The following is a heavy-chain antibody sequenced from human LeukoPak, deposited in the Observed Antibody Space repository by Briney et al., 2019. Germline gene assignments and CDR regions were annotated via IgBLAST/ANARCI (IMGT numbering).Heavy chain of an antibody. CDR2: IYYSGST. Sequence: SETLSLTCTVSGGSISSSSYYWGWIRQPPGKGLEWIGSIYYSGSTYYNPSLKSRVTISVDTSKNQFSLKLSSVTAADTAVYYCARHGGVRITMIVVVITTGAFDIWGQGTMVTVSS. J-gene: IGHJ3*02. V-gene: IGHV4-39*01. D-gene: IGHD3-22*01. CDR1: GGSISSSSYY. CDR3: ARHGGVRITMIVVVITTGAFDI.